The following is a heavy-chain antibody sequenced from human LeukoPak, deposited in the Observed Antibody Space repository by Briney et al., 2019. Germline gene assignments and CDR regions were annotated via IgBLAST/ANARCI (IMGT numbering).Heavy chain of an antibody. CDR3: ATSGGPAHYYYYYGMDV. V-gene: IGHV1-69*06. CDR1: GYTFTSYG. J-gene: IGHJ6*02. D-gene: IGHD3-10*01. Sequence: GASVKVSCKASGYTFTSYGISWVRQAPGQGLEWMGGIIPIFGTANYAQKFQGRVTMTEDTSTDTAYMELSSLRSGDTAVYYCATSGGPAHYYYYYGMDVWGQGTTVTVSS. CDR2: IIPIFGTA.